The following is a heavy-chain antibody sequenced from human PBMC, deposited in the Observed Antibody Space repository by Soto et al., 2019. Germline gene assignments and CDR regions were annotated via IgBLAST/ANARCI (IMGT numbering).Heavy chain of an antibody. CDR2: ISAYNGNT. CDR1: GYTFTSYG. Sequence: QVQLVQSGAEVKKPGASLKVSCKASGYTFTSYGISWVRQAPGQGLVWMGWISAYNGNTNYAQKLQGRVTMTTDTPTRTAYMELSGLRSDDTAVYYCARVCSGGSCRLAWNYWGQGTLVPVSS. CDR3: ARVCSGGSCRLAWNY. J-gene: IGHJ4*02. D-gene: IGHD2-15*01. V-gene: IGHV1-18*01.